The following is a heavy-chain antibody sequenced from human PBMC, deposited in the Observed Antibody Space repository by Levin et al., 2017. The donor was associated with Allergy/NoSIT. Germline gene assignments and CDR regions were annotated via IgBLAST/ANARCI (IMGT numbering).Heavy chain of an antibody. D-gene: IGHD6-19*01. CDR3: AAASSGWSEYFQH. CDR2: FDPEDGET. CDR1: GYTITELS. J-gene: IGHJ1*01. V-gene: IGHV1-24*01. Sequence: GESLKISCKVSGYTITELSMHWVRQAPGKGLEWMGGFDPEDGETIYAQKFQGRVTMTEDTSTDTAYMELSSLRSEDTAVYYCAAASSGWSEYFQHWGQGTLVTVSS.